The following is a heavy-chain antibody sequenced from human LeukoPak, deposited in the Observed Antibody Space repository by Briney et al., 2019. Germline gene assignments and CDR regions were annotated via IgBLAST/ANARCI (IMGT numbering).Heavy chain of an antibody. J-gene: IGHJ5*02. CDR1: GFTFSSYA. D-gene: IGHD3-10*01. CDR3: ARDLSGSGSYYNWFDP. V-gene: IGHV3-30*04. Sequence: QTGASLRLSCAASGFTFSSYAMHWVRQAPGKGLEWVAVISYDGSNKYYADSVKGRFTISRDNSKNTLYLQMNSLRAEDTAVYYCARDLSGSGSYYNWFDPWGQGTLVTVSS. CDR2: ISYDGSNK.